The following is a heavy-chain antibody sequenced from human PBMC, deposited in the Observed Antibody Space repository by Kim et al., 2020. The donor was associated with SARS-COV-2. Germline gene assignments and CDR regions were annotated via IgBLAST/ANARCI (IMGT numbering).Heavy chain of an antibody. CDR3: ARVSNYGDYALVY. J-gene: IGHJ4*02. V-gene: IGHV4-59*13. CDR1: GASIRSYF. Sequence: SETLSLTCNVSGASIRSYFWSWVRQPPGKGLEWLGYVFHTGRTSYNPSLKSRVTMSVDAPNNQFSLRLTSVTVADTAIYFCARVSNYGDYALVYWGRGMLVTVSS. CDR2: VFHTGRT. D-gene: IGHD4-17*01.